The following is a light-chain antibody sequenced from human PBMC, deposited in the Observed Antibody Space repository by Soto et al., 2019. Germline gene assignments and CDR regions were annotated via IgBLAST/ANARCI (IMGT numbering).Light chain of an antibody. Sequence: VLTQSPGTLSLSPGESAALSCRASQSVTSNYLAWYQQKPGQAPRLLIYGASSRATGIPDRFSGSGFGTDFTLTISRLEPEDGAVYYCQQYGGVPFTFGPGNTVDIE. CDR1: QSVTSNY. CDR3: QQYGGVPFT. J-gene: IGKJ3*01. V-gene: IGKV3-20*01. CDR2: GAS.